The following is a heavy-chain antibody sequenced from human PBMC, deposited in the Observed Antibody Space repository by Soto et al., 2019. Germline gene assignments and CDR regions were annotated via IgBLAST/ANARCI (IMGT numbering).Heavy chain of an antibody. D-gene: IGHD3-10*01. CDR2: IYPGDSDT. V-gene: IGHV5-51*01. J-gene: IGHJ6*02. CDR1: GYSFTSYW. CDR3: ARSMVRGVIPYYYGMDV. Sequence: GESLKISCKGSGYSFTSYWIGWVRQMPGKGLEWMGIIYPGDSDTRYSPSFQGQVTISADKSISTAYLQWSSLKASDTAMYYCARSMVRGVIPYYYGMDVWGQGTTVTVSS.